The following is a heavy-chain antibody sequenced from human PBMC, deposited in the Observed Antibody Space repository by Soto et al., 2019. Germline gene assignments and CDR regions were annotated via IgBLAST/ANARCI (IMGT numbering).Heavy chain of an antibody. V-gene: IGHV4-59*08. CDR1: GASITSSY. CDR2: VFHNGNT. CDR3: ARQNNFDY. J-gene: IGHJ4*02. Sequence: SETLSLTCTVSGASITSSYWNWIRQAPGKGLEWIGFVFHNGNTYYNPSLQGRATISLDTSKSQFSLNLNSVTAADTAVYYCARQNNFDYWGRGILVTVSS.